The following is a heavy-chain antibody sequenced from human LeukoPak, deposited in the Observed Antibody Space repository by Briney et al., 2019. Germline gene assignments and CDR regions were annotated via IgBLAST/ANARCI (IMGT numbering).Heavy chain of an antibody. Sequence: SETLSLTCAVYGGSFSGYYWSWIRQPPGKGLEWIGEINHSGSTNYNPSLKSRVTISVDTSKNQFSLKLSSVTAADTAVYYCARRPYYGSSQGFDYWGQGTLVTVSS. D-gene: IGHD3-10*01. CDR3: ARRPYYGSSQGFDY. CDR1: GGSFSGYY. CDR2: INHSGST. V-gene: IGHV4-34*01. J-gene: IGHJ4*02.